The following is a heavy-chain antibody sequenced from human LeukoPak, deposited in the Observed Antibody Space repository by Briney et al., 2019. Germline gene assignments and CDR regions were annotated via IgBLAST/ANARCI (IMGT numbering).Heavy chain of an antibody. V-gene: IGHV3-23*01. D-gene: IGHD2-15*01. CDR3: AKQLGYCSDGSCYFPY. CDR1: GFTVNSNY. Sequence: GGSLRLSCAASGFTVNSNYMSWVRQAPGKGLEWVSAISNNGGYTYYADSVQGRFTISRDNSKSTLCLQMNSLRAEDTAVYYCAKQLGYCSDGSCYFPYWGQGTLATVSS. CDR2: ISNNGGYT. J-gene: IGHJ4*02.